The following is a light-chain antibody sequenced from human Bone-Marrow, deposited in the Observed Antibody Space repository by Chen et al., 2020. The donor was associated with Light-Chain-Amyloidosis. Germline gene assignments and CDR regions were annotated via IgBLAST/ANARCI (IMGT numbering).Light chain of an antibody. CDR3: QTYANATHV. CDR1: SSNTGAGHD. CDR2: GNT. J-gene: IGLJ1*01. Sequence: QSVLTQPPSVSGAPGQKVTILCTGSSSNTGAGHDVHWYQQLPGTTPKILIYGNTNRLSGVPSRFSGSKSGTSASLVISGLQPDDEADYHCQTYANATHVFGTGTKVIVL. V-gene: IGLV1-40*01.